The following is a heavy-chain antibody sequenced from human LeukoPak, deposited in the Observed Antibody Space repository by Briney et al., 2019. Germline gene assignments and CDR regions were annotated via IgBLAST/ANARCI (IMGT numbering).Heavy chain of an antibody. CDR1: GGSISSYY. CDR3: ARDSGGVEATGVGFDY. Sequence: SETLSLTCTVSGGSISSYYWSWIRQPAGKGLEWIGRIYTSGSTNYNPSLKSRVTISVDTSKNHFSLRLSSVTAADTAVYFCARDSGGVEATGVGFDYWGQGTLVTVSS. J-gene: IGHJ4*02. CDR2: IYTSGST. D-gene: IGHD1-26*01. V-gene: IGHV4-4*07.